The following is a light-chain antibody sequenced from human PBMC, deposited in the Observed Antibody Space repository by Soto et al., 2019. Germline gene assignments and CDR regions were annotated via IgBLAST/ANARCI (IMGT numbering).Light chain of an antibody. CDR2: AAS. J-gene: IGKJ2*01. CDR1: QTISSSY. Sequence: EIVLTQSPGTLSLSPGERATLSCRASQTISSSYLAWYQQKPVQAPRLLIYAASSRATGIPDRFSGSGYGTDFTLTNSRLEPEEFEVYYCQQYGSSSYTFGQGTQLEIK. CDR3: QQYGSSSYT. V-gene: IGKV3-20*01.